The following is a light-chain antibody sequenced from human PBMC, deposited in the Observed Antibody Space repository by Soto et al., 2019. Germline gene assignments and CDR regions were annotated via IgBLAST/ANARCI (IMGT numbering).Light chain of an antibody. V-gene: IGKV3-20*01. Sequence: ESVLTQSPGTLSLSPGERATISCKASQSVSTQYLAWYQQKSGQAPGLRLYGASSRSTGIPDRFSGSGSGTDFTLTISRLEPEDFAVYYCQQYGSSSLTFGQGTRLEI. J-gene: IGKJ5*01. CDR2: GAS. CDR1: QSVSTQY. CDR3: QQYGSSSLT.